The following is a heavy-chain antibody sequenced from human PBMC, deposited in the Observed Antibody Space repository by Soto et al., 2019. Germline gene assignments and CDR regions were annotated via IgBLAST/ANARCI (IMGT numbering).Heavy chain of an antibody. Sequence: ASVKVSCKVSGYTLTELSMHWVRQAPGKGLEWMGGFDPEDGETIYAQKFQGRVTMTEDTSTDTAYMELSSLRSEDTAVYYCATEIPGGGSYHYYYYGMDVWGQGTTVTVSS. CDR3: ATEIPGGGSYHYYYYGMDV. V-gene: IGHV1-24*01. CDR2: FDPEDGET. D-gene: IGHD1-26*01. CDR1: GYTLTELS. J-gene: IGHJ6*02.